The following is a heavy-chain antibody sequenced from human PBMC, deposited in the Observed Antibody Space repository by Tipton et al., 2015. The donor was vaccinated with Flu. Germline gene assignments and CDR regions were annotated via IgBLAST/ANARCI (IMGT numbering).Heavy chain of an antibody. D-gene: IGHD6-19*01. CDR2: LSGSGDYT. Sequence: SLRLSCAASGFTFSSYAMTWVRQAPGKGPEWVSSLSGSGDYTYYADSVKGRFTISRDNSEKTVSLQMNSLRVEDTAVYYCAKDRDIIAVAASSNSWGQGTLVTVSS. J-gene: IGHJ4*02. V-gene: IGHV3-23*01. CDR1: GFTFSSYA. CDR3: AKDRDIIAVAASSNS.